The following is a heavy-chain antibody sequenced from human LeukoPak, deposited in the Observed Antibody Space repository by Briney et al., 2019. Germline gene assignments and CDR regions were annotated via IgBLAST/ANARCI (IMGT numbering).Heavy chain of an antibody. CDR1: GVTVSGNY. J-gene: IGHJ4*02. D-gene: IGHD4-17*01. CDR2: LYADGKT. Sequence: GGSLRLSCASSGVTVSGNYWHWVRQRPGKGLEWISILYADGKTLYADAVKGRFTFSRDSSTNTLTLQMSSLRVEDTALYYCTYGDYPLTYWGQGTLVTVSS. CDR3: TYGDYPLTY. V-gene: IGHV3-66*01.